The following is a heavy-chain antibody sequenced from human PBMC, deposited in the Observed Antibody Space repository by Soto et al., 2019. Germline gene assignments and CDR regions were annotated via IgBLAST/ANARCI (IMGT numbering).Heavy chain of an antibody. CDR1: GGSFSGYY. CDR3: ARQGRGYSYGYFDY. V-gene: IGHV4-34*01. CDR2: INHSGST. J-gene: IGHJ4*02. D-gene: IGHD5-18*01. Sequence: SETLSLTCAVYGGSFSGYYWSWIRQPPGKGLEWIGEINHSGSTNYNPSLKSRVTIPVDTSKNQFSLKLSSVTAADTAVYYCARQGRGYSYGYFDYWGQGTLVTVSS.